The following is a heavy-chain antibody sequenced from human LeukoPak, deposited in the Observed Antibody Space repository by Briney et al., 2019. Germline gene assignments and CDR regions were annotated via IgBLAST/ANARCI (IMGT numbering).Heavy chain of an antibody. V-gene: IGHV3-23*01. CDR3: AMMRALDV. Sequence: GGSLRLSCGASGFTFSSYAMSWVRRAPGKGLEWVSDISGSGGSTDYADSVKGRFTISRDNSKNTLYLQMNSLRAEDTAVYYCAMMRALDVWGKGTTVTISS. J-gene: IGHJ6*04. CDR2: ISGSGGST. CDR1: GFTFSSYA.